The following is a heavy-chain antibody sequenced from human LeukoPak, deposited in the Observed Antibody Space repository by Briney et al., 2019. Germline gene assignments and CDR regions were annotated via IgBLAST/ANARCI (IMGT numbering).Heavy chain of an antibody. Sequence: GASVKVSCKASGYTFTSYGISWVRQAPGQGLEWMGWISAYNGNTNYAQKLQGRVTMTTDTSTSTAYMELRSLRSDDTAVYYCARDCCSSTSWIPSFRYYYYGMDVWGQGTTVTVSS. CDR1: GYTFTSYG. V-gene: IGHV1-18*01. D-gene: IGHD2-2*01. CDR2: ISAYNGNT. CDR3: ARDCCSSTSWIPSFRYYYYGMDV. J-gene: IGHJ6*02.